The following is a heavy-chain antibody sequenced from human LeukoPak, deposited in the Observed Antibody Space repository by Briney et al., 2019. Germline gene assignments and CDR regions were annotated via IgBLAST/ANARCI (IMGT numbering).Heavy chain of an antibody. Sequence: GGSLRLSCAASGFTFSSYWMHWVRQAPGKGLEWVSYISSSGSTIYYADSVKGRFTISRDNAKNSLYLQMNSLRAEDTAVYYCAELGITMIGGVWGQGTMVTVSS. J-gene: IGHJ3*01. D-gene: IGHD3-10*02. CDR3: AELGITMIGGV. CDR2: ISSSGSTI. V-gene: IGHV3-48*03. CDR1: GFTFSSYW.